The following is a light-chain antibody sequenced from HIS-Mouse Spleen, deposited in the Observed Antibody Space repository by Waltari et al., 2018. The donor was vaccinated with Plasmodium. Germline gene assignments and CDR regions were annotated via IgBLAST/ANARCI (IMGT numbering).Light chain of an antibody. J-gene: IGKJ5*01. CDR3: QQYGSSPIT. CDR1: PSVSSSY. V-gene: IGKV3-20*01. CDR2: GAS. Sequence: EIVLTQSPGTLSLSPGERATLSCRASPSVSSSYLAWYQRKPGQAPRLLILGASSRATGIPDRFSGSGSGTDFTLTISRLEPEDFAVYYCQQYGSSPITFGQGTRLEIK.